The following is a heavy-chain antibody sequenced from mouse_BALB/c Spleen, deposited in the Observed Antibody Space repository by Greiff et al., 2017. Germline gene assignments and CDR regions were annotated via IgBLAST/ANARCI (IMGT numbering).Heavy chain of an antibody. V-gene: IGHV3-2*02. CDR3: ARSYGYGRVYYFDY. Sequence: EVKLVESGPGLVKPSQSLSLTCTVTGYSITSDYAWNWIRQFPGNKLEWMGYISYSGSTSYNPSLNSRISITRDTSKNQFFLQLNSVTTEDTATYYCARSYGYGRVYYFDYWGQGTTLTVSS. J-gene: IGHJ2*01. D-gene: IGHD2-2*01. CDR1: GYSITSDYA. CDR2: ISYSGST.